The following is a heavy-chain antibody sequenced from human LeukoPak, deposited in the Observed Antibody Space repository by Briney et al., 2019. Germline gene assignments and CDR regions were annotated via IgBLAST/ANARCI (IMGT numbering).Heavy chain of an antibody. V-gene: IGHV4-39*01. CDR3: SRRQGTKFYFDY. J-gene: IGHJ4*02. CDR2: IYYTGST. Sequence: SETLSLTCTVSGDSISSSSYYWGWIRQPPGKGLEWIGNIYYTGSTSYNPSLKSRVTISADTSKNQLSLKLSSVTAADTAVYFCSRRQGTKFYFDYWGQGTLVTVSS. D-gene: IGHD2-8*01. CDR1: GDSISSSSYY.